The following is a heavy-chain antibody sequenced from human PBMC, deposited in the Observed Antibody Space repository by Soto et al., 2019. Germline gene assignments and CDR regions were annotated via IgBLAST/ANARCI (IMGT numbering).Heavy chain of an antibody. CDR1: GGSVSSGSYY. CDR3: ATGGWLQFFDY. Sequence: GTRALTGTVSGGSVSSGSYYGSWIRQPPGKGLEWIGYIYYSGSTNYNPSLKSRVTISVDTSKNQFSLKLSSVTAADTAVYYCATGGWLQFFDYWGQGTLVIVSS. J-gene: IGHJ4*02. V-gene: IGHV4-61*01. D-gene: IGHD5-12*01. CDR2: IYYSGST.